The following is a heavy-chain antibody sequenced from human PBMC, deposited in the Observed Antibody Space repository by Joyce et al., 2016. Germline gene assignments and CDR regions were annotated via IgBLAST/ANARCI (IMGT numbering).Heavy chain of an antibody. Sequence: QVQLQESGRGLVKPSQTLSLACTVSGASISSGGYHWSWIRQYPGRGLEWIGHISDSGTTYSNPSLKGRVIISIDPSKNQFSLKLSSVTAADTAVYFCARERGLGLFDYWGQGSLVSVSS. D-gene: IGHD3/OR15-3a*01. CDR2: ISDSGTT. CDR3: ARERGLGLFDY. V-gene: IGHV4-31*03. J-gene: IGHJ4*02. CDR1: GASISSGGYH.